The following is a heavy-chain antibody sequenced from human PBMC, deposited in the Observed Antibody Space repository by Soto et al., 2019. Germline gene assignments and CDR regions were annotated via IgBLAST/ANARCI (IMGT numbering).Heavy chain of an antibody. CDR3: ARSFGTPSRLDY. J-gene: IGHJ4*02. CDR1: GGSISNVDYY. Sequence: QVQLQESGPGLVKPSQTLSLTCTVSGGSISNVDYYWSWIRQPPGKGLEWIGYIYYSGSTYYTYHSLSLKSRVLISVDTSKNNFSLRLSSVTVADTAVYYCARSFGTPSRLDYWGQGTLVTFSS. D-gene: IGHD1-1*01. V-gene: IGHV4-30-4*01. CDR2: IYYSGST.